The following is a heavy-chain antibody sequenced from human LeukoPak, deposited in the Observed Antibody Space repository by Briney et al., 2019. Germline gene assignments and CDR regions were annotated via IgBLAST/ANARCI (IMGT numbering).Heavy chain of an antibody. D-gene: IGHD6-13*01. CDR2: INPSGGST. V-gene: IGHV1-46*01. J-gene: IGHJ6*02. CDR1: GYTFTSYY. CDR3: ARDRNVDLTWYYYGMDV. Sequence: ASVKVSCTASGYTFTSYYIHWVRQVPGQGLEWMGIINPSGGSTSYAQKFQGRVTMTRDTSTSTVYMELSSLRSEDTALYYCARDRNVDLTWYYYGMDVWGQGTTVTVSS.